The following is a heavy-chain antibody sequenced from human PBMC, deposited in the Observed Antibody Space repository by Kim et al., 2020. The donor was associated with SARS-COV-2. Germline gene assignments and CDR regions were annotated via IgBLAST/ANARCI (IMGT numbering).Heavy chain of an antibody. J-gene: IGHJ4*02. V-gene: IGHV4-4*09. D-gene: IGHD5-18*01. Sequence: SETLSLTCTVSGDSINSYYWSWIRQTPGKGLEWIGYIYNSGSTNYNPSLKSRVTISVDTSKNQFSLKLSSVTAADTAVYYCARRNYGYPFDYWGQGPLVT. CDR2: IYNSGST. CDR3: ARRNYGYPFDY. CDR1: GDSINSYY.